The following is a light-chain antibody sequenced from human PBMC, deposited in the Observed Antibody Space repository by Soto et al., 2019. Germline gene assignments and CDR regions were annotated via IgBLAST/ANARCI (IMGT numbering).Light chain of an antibody. Sequence: QSVLTQPASVSGSPGQSITISCTGTSSDVGGYIYVSWYQQHPGKAPKLMIYDVTSRPSGVSYRFSGSMSGNTASLTISGLQAEDEADYYCSSYTTSSSYVFGTGTKVTVL. V-gene: IGLV2-14*01. J-gene: IGLJ1*01. CDR2: DVT. CDR1: SSDVGGYIY. CDR3: SSYTTSSSYV.